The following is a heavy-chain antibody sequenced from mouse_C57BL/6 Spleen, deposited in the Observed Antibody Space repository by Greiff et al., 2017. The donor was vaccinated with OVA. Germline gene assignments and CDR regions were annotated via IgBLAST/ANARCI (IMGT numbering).Heavy chain of an antibody. D-gene: IGHD1-1*01. CDR3: ARGTVESYFDY. CDR1: GYTFTDYY. CDR2: IYPGSGNT. V-gene: IGHV1-76*01. J-gene: IGHJ2*01. Sequence: VQLVESGAELVRPGASVKLSCKASGYTFTDYYINWVKQRPGQGLEWIARIYPGSGNTYYNEKFKGKATLTAEKSSSTAYMQLSSLTSEDSAVYFCARGTVESYFDYWGQGTTLTVSS.